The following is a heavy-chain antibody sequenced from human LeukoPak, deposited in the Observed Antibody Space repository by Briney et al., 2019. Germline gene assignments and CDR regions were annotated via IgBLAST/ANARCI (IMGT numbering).Heavy chain of an antibody. CDR3: AKDLAALWTTFDY. J-gene: IGHJ4*02. V-gene: IGHV3-30*02. CDR1: GFIFSNYA. Sequence: PGGSLRLSCAASGFIFSNYAMHWVRQAAGKGLEWVAYIRYDGSRKYYADSVKGRFTISRDNSKNTLYLQMNSLRAEDTAVYYCAKDLAALWTTFDYWGQGTLVTVSS. CDR2: IRYDGSRK. D-gene: IGHD3/OR15-3a*01.